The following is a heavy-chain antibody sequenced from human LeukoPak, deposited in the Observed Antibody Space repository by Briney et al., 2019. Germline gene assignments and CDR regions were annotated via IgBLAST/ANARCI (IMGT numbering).Heavy chain of an antibody. CDR3: TRGRRRDPTGSSYYYGMDV. Sequence: PGGSLRLSCAASAFTFSRYWMSWVRQAPGKGLEWVANIKQDGSETYYVDSVKGRFTISRDNAKNSLHLQMNNLRAEDTAVYYCTRGRRRDPTGSSYYYGMDVWGQGTTVAVSS. D-gene: IGHD1-1*01. CDR2: IKQDGSET. CDR1: AFTFSRYW. V-gene: IGHV3-7*03. J-gene: IGHJ6*02.